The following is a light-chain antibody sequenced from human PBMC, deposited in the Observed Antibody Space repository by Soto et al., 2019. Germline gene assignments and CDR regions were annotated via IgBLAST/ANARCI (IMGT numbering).Light chain of an antibody. CDR1: QSVSSY. J-gene: IGKJ1*01. V-gene: IGKV3-20*01. CDR3: QQYGSSRT. Sequence: EIVLTQSPATLSLSPGERATLSCRASQSVSSYLAWYQQKPGQAPKLLICDASSRATGIPDRFSGSGSGTDFTLTISRLEPEDFAVYYCQQYGSSRTFGQGTKVDIK. CDR2: DAS.